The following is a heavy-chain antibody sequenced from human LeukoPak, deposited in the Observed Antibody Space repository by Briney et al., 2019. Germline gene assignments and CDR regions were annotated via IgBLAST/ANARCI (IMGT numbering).Heavy chain of an antibody. CDR2: IDWDDDK. D-gene: IGHD6-13*01. CDR1: GFSLSTSGMC. Sequence: SGPTLVNPTQTLTLTCTFSGFSLSTSGMCVSWIRQPPGKALEWLARIDWDDDKYYSTSLKTRLTISKDTSKNQVVLTMTNMDPVDTATYYCARMLYSSSSNWFDPWGQGTLVTVSS. CDR3: ARMLYSSSSNWFDP. V-gene: IGHV2-70*11. J-gene: IGHJ5*02.